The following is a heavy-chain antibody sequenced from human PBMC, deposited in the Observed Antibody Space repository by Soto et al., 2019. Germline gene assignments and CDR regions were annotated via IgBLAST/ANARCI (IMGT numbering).Heavy chain of an antibody. CDR1: GYSFTSYG. CDR3: ARWLPEGGYYFDY. D-gene: IGHD3-16*01. Sequence: GESKKNCYKGSGYSFTSYGIGWVRQIPGKGLEWMGIIYPGDSDTRYSPSFQGQVTISADKSISTAYLQWSSLKASDTAMHYCARWLPEGGYYFDYWGQGTLVSVSS. V-gene: IGHV5-51*01. CDR2: IYPGDSDT. J-gene: IGHJ4*02.